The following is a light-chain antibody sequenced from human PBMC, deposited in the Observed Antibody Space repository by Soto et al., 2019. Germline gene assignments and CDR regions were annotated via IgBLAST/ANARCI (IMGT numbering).Light chain of an antibody. J-gene: IGKJ4*01. CDR1: QTINSY. CDR2: DAS. V-gene: IGKV3-11*01. Sequence: EIVLTQSPATLSLSPGERAALSCRASQTINSYVAWYQQKPGQAPRLLIYDASNRATGTPARFSGSGSGTDFTLTISSLQSEDFAVYYCQQRSSWPLTFGGGTKVEIK. CDR3: QQRSSWPLT.